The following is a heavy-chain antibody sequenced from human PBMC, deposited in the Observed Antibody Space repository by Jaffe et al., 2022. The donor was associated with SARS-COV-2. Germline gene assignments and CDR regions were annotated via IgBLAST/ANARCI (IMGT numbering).Heavy chain of an antibody. J-gene: IGHJ5*02. CDR3: VKGLGHGGNSGRVS. D-gene: IGHD2-21*02. CDR2: IGSSGTTK. CDR1: GFSFSDDF. V-gene: IGHV3-11*01. Sequence: QVQLMEAGGGLVKPGGSLRLSCAGAGFSFSDDFMNWVRQAPGKGLEWISYIGSSGTTKYYADSVKGRFTVSRDNANNIMFLQMDSLRAEDTAVYFCVKGLGHGGNSGRVSWGQGTLVTVSS.